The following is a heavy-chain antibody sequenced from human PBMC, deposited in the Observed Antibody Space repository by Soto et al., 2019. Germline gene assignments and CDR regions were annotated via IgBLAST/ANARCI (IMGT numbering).Heavy chain of an antibody. CDR1: GYTFTSYY. Sequence: ASVKVSCKASGYTFTSYYMHWVRQAPGQGLEWMGIINPSGGSTSYAQKFQGRVTMTRDTSTSTVYMELSSLRSEDTAVYYCAGAAGMPPDYYYYGMDVWGQGTTVTVSS. CDR3: AGAAGMPPDYYYYGMDV. J-gene: IGHJ6*02. D-gene: IGHD2-2*01. V-gene: IGHV1-46*01. CDR2: INPSGGST.